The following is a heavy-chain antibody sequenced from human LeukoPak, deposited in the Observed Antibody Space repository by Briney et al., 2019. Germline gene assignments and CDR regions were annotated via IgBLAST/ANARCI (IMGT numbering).Heavy chain of an antibody. CDR3: ARVNLRGSNYNWFDP. V-gene: IGHV1-69*04. CDR2: IIPIADIR. Sequence: SVKVSCKASGGTFSNYAISWVRQAPGQGLEWMGRIIPIADIRNYARKFQGRLTVTADKFTGTAFMELSSLRSEDTAVYYCARVNLRGSNYNWFDPWGQGTLVTVAS. J-gene: IGHJ5*02. CDR1: GGTFSNYA. D-gene: IGHD1-26*01.